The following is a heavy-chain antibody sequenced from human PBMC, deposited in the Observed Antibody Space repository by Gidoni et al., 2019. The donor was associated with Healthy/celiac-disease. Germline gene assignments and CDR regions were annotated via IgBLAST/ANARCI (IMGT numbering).Heavy chain of an antibody. CDR2: ISGSGGST. CDR1: GFTFSRYA. Sequence: EVQLLESGGGLVQPGGSLRLSCAAPGFTFSRYAMSWVRQAPGKGLEWVSAISGSGGSTDYADAVKGRFTISRDKSKNTLYLKMNSLRAEDTAVYYCAKERAEWELRPGHFDLWGRGTMVTVSS. CDR3: AKERAEWELRPGHFDL. D-gene: IGHD1-26*01. J-gene: IGHJ2*01. V-gene: IGHV3-23*01.